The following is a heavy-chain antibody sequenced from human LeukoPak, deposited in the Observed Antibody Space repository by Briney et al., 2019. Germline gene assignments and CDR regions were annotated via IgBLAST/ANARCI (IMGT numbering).Heavy chain of an antibody. V-gene: IGHV3-30*18. J-gene: IGHJ4*02. CDR1: GFTFSSYG. D-gene: IGHD5-12*01. Sequence: SGGSLRLSCEASGFTFSSYGMHWVRQAPGKGLEGVAVIAYDGSNKYYGDSVKGRFTISRDNSKNTLYLQMNSLRAEDTAVYYCAKEYSGYDCDYWGQGTLVTVSS. CDR2: IAYDGSNK. CDR3: AKEYSGYDCDY.